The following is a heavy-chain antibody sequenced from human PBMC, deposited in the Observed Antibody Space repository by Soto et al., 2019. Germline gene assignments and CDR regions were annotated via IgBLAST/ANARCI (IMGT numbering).Heavy chain of an antibody. CDR2: ISGSGGST. CDR3: AKDRSLRANYDFWSGYT. CDR1: GFTFSSYA. J-gene: IGHJ5*02. V-gene: IGHV3-23*01. Sequence: GGSLRLSCAASGFTFSSYAMSWVRQAPGKGLEWVSAISGSGGSTYYADSVKGRFTISRDNSKNTLYLQMNSLRAEDTAVYYCAKDRSLRANYDFWSGYTWGQGTLVTVSS. D-gene: IGHD3-3*01.